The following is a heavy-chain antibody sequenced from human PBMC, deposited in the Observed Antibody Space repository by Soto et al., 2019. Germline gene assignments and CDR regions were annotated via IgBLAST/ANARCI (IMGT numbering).Heavy chain of an antibody. D-gene: IGHD6-19*01. CDR3: ARHPGVAVIDAFDI. CDR1: GGSISSYY. CDR2: IYYSGST. J-gene: IGHJ3*02. V-gene: IGHV4-59*08. Sequence: SQTLSLTCTVSGGSISSYYWSWIRQPPGKGLEWIGYIYYSGSTNYNPSLKSRVTISVDTSKNQFSLKLSSVTAADTAVYYCARHPGVAVIDAFDIWGQGTMVTVSS.